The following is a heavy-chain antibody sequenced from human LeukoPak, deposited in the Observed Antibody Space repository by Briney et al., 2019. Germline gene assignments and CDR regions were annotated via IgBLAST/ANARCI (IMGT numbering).Heavy chain of an antibody. V-gene: IGHV4-30-4*08. J-gene: IGHJ4*02. CDR2: IYYSGST. CDR1: GVSISSGDYY. CDR3: AREWTHGSGGSCYDY. Sequence: PSETLSLTCTVSGVSISSGDYYWSWIRQPPGKGLEWIGYIYYSGSTYYNPSLKSRVTISVDTSKNQFSLKLSSVTAADTAVYYCAREWTHGSGGSCYDYWGQGTLVTVSS. D-gene: IGHD2-15*01.